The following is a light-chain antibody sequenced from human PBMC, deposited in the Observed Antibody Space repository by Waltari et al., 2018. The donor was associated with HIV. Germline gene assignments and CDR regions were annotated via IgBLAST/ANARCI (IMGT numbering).Light chain of an antibody. CDR3: AAWDDGLSGPV. J-gene: IGLJ3*02. CDR2: RTN. V-gene: IGLV1-47*01. CDR1: SSNIGSNY. Sequence: QSVLTQPPSASGTPGQRVTISCSGSSSNIGSNYVYWYQQLPGTAPKLLIYRTNRRPSGVPYRFSGSKSGTSASLAITGLRSEDEADYYCAAWDDGLSGPVFGGGTKLTVL.